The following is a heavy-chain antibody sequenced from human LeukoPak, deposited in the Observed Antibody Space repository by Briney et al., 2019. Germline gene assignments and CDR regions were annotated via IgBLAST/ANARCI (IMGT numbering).Heavy chain of an antibody. CDR3: AREGYYGSGSPPSLYFDY. J-gene: IGHJ4*02. CDR1: GFTFRNYV. CDR2: TSSDLNVK. Sequence: GGSLRLSCAASGFTFRNYVIHWVRQAPGKGLEWVAVTSSDLNVKLYADSVKGRFTISRDNSRSTLYLQMNSLRPENTAIYYCAREGYYGSGSPPSLYFDYWGQGTLVTVSS. V-gene: IGHV3-30-3*01. D-gene: IGHD3-10*01.